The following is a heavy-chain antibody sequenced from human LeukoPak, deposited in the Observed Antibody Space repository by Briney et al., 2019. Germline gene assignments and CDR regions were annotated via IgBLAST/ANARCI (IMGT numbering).Heavy chain of an antibody. J-gene: IGHJ4*02. Sequence: PSETLSLTCTVSGGSISSYYWSWIRQPPGKGLEWIGYIYYSGSTNYNPSPKSRVTISVDTSKDQFSLKLSSVTAAATAVYYCARHSRPWLGFDYWGQGTLVTVSS. CDR2: IYYSGST. CDR3: ARHSRPWLGFDY. CDR1: GGSISSYY. D-gene: IGHD6-19*01. V-gene: IGHV4-59*08.